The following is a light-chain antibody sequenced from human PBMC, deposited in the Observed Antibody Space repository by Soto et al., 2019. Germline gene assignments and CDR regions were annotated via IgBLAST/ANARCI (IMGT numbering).Light chain of an antibody. J-gene: IGKJ5*01. V-gene: IGKV1-5*01. Sequence: DFQMTESPSTLSASVGVRVAINCRASQNIRSRLAWFQPQPGKAPKLLIYDASSLESGVPQRFSVIGSGTEFTLPIRSLQTDDFSTYDCQQYHSYWTVGPLTRLEIK. CDR3: QQYHSYWT. CDR1: QNIRSR. CDR2: DAS.